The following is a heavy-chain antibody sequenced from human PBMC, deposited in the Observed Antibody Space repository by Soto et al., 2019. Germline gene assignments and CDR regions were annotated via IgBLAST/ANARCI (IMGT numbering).Heavy chain of an antibody. V-gene: IGHV1-18*01. CDR3: ARDLWGCSSTSCYPLSRDV. D-gene: IGHD2-2*01. CDR2: ISAYNGNT. J-gene: IGHJ6*04. CDR1: GYTFSRYG. Sequence: ASVKVSCKASGYTFSRYGISWVRQAPGQGLEWMGWISAYNGNTNYAQKLQGRVTMTTDTSTSTAYMELRSLRSDDTAVYYCARDLWGCSSTSCYPLSRDVGGKGPTATAPS.